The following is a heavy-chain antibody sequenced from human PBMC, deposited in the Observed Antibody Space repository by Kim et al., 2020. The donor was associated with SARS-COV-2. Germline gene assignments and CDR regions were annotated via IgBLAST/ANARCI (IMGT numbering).Heavy chain of an antibody. D-gene: IGHD2-15*01. CDR3: ASNLVVAATLNSNWFDP. J-gene: IGHJ5*02. V-gene: IGHV3-30-3*01. CDR2: ISYDGSNK. CDR1: GFTFSSYA. Sequence: GGSLRLSCAASGFTFSSYAMHWVRQAPGKGLEWVAVISYDGSNKYYADSVKGRFTISRDNSKNTLYLQMNSLRAEDTVVYYCASNLVVAATLNSNWFDPWGQGTLVTVSS.